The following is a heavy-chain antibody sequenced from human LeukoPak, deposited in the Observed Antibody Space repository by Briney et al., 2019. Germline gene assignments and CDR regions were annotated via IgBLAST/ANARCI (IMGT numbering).Heavy chain of an antibody. CDR1: GFTFDDSA. D-gene: IGHD3-10*01. V-gene: IGHV3-43*02. J-gene: IGHJ4*02. CDR3: AKDIGEQWFFDY. Sequence: PGGSLRLSCATSGFTFDDSAMHWVRQAPGKGLEWVSLISGDGGSTYYADSVKGRFTISRDNSKNSLYLQMNSLRTEDTALYYCAKDIGEQWFFDYWGREPWSPSPQ. CDR2: ISGDGGST.